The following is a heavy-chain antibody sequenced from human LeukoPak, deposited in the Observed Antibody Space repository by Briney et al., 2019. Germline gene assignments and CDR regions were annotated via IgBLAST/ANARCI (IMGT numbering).Heavy chain of an antibody. D-gene: IGHD2-15*01. CDR1: GFTFSTYV. Sequence: GGSLRLSCAASGFTFSTYVMSWVRQAPGKGLEWVSAISGSGGRTFYADSVKGRFTISRDTSKNTVYFQMNGLKADDTAVYYCAKDRAYLFDISGYYDNWGQGTLVTVSS. CDR3: AKDRAYLFDISGYYDN. J-gene: IGHJ4*02. V-gene: IGHV3-23*01. CDR2: ISGSGGRT.